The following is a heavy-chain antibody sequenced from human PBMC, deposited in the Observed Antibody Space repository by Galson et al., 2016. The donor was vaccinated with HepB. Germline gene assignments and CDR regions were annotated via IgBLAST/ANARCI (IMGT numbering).Heavy chain of an antibody. CDR2: IYYSGIT. CDR1: GGSINNYY. J-gene: IGHJ4*02. V-gene: IGHV4-59*13. CDR3: AREAESGSYCDS. D-gene: IGHD1-26*01. Sequence: ETLSLTCNVSGGSINNYYWNWIRQPPGKGLEWIGYIYYSGITDYNPSFKGRVTISVDTSRNHFSLTLNSVTAADTAVYFCAREAESGSYCDSWGQGILVTVSS.